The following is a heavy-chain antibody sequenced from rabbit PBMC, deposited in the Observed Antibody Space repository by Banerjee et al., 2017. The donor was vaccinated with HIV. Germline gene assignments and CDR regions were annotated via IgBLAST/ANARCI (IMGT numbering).Heavy chain of an antibody. CDR1: GFSFISSYW. D-gene: IGHD8-1*01. Sequence: QEQLEESGGDLVKPEGSLTLTCTASGFSFISSYWICWVRQAPGKGLEWIACIYTGSSGSTYYANWAKGRFTISKTSSTTVTLQMTSLTAADTATYFCARDRAGSGFYFNLWGPGTLVTVS. CDR2: IYTGSSGST. J-gene: IGHJ4*01. CDR3: ARDRAGSGFYFNL. V-gene: IGHV1S45*01.